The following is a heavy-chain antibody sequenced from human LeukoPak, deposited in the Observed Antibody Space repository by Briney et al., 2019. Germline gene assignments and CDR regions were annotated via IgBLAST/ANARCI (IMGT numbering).Heavy chain of an antibody. J-gene: IGHJ6*03. CDR3: ARGVYYDYIWGSSGYYYYMDV. CDR1: GYTFTSYG. Sequence: ASVKVSCKASGYTFTSYGISWVRQAPGQGLEWMGWISAHNSNTNYAQKLQGRVTMTTDTSTSTAYMELRSLRSDDTAVYYCARGVYYDYIWGSSGYYYYMDVWGKGTTVTVSS. D-gene: IGHD3-16*01. CDR2: ISAHNSNT. V-gene: IGHV1-18*01.